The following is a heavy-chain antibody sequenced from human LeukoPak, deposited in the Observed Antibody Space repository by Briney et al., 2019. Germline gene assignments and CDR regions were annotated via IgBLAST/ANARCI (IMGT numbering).Heavy chain of an antibody. Sequence: PSETLSLTCTVSGGSISSGGYYWSWIRQHPGKGLEWIGYIYYSGSTYYNPSLKSRVTISVDTSKNQFSLKLSSVTAADTAVYYCARAYGSGRINWFEPWGQGTLVTVSS. D-gene: IGHD3-10*01. J-gene: IGHJ5*02. CDR3: ARAYGSGRINWFEP. V-gene: IGHV4-31*03. CDR1: GGSISSGGYY. CDR2: IYYSGST.